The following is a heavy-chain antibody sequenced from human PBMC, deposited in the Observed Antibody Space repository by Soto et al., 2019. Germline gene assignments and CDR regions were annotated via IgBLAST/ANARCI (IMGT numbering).Heavy chain of an antibody. J-gene: IGHJ5*02. CDR1: GFSLSNARMG. D-gene: IGHD2-15*01. CDR3: ARGVGYCIVGSGSPVAPNWFDP. CDR2: IFSNDEK. V-gene: IGHV2-26*01. Sequence: QVTLKESGPVLVKPTETLTLTCTVSGFSLSNARMGVSWIRQPPGKALEWLAHIFSNDEKSYSTSLKSRLTIPRDTSKRQVVLTMTTMDPVDTGTYYSARGVGYCIVGSGSPVAPNWFDPWGQGTLVTVSS.